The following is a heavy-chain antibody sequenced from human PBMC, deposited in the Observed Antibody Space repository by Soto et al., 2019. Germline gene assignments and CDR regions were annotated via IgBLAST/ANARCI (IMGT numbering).Heavy chain of an antibody. Sequence: GGSLRLSCEASGFIFSSHWMHWVRQSAEKGLVWVSRINSDGSSTAYADSVKGRFTISRDKSRNTLYLHMNSLRVEVTAVYYCARETRDVWRGYGYFDYWGQGTLVTVSS. CDR2: INSDGSST. D-gene: IGHD3-3*01. V-gene: IGHV3-74*01. CDR3: ARETRDVWRGYGYFDY. J-gene: IGHJ4*02. CDR1: GFIFSSHW.